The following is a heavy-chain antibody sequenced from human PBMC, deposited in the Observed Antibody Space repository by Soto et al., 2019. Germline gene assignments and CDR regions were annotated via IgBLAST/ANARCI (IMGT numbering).Heavy chain of an antibody. J-gene: IGHJ5*02. V-gene: IGHV4-59*01. Sequence: PSETLSLTCTVSGVYISNSNWACCRQPPGKGLGWIVYAYYSGSTNYNPSLKSRVTMSVDTSKDKFFLKLNSVTAADTAVYYCARTYWSGGDCYPGSNWFDPWGQGTLVT. D-gene: IGHD2-15*01. CDR1: GVYISNSN. CDR3: ARTYWSGGDCYPGSNWFDP. CDR2: AYYSGST.